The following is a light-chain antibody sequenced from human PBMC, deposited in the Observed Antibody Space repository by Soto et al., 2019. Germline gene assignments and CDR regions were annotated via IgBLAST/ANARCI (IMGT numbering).Light chain of an antibody. Sequence: EIVLTQSPGTLSLSPGERATLSCRASQNIITNLAWYQQKPGQAPRLLIFFASTRVTGTPARFSGSGSGTEFTLTISSLQSEDFAVYYCHQYYSWPRGTFGQGTKVDIK. V-gene: IGKV3-15*01. CDR3: HQYYSWPRGT. CDR1: QNIITN. CDR2: FAS. J-gene: IGKJ1*01.